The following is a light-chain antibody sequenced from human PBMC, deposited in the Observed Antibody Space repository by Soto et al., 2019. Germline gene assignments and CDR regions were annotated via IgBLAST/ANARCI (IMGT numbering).Light chain of an antibody. CDR1: QSVSNNY. Sequence: EIVLTQSPGTLSLSPGERATLSFRASQSVSNNYLAWYQQKPGQAPRLLIYGASNRATGIPDRFSGSGSGTEFTLTISSLQSEDFAVYYCQQLNSYPRTFGQGTRLEI. J-gene: IGKJ5*01. CDR2: GAS. CDR3: QQLNSYPRT. V-gene: IGKV3-20*01.